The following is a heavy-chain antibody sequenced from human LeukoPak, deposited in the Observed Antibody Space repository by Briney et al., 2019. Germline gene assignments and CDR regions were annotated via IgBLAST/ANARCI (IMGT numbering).Heavy chain of an antibody. V-gene: IGHV3-43*02. J-gene: IGHJ3*02. Sequence: PGGSLRLSCAASGFTFDDYAMHWVRQAPGKGLEWVSLISGDGGSTYYADSVKGRFTISRDNSKNSLYLQMNSLRTEDTAFYYCAKKDDIQDAFDIWGQGTMVTVSS. CDR3: AKKDDIQDAFDI. D-gene: IGHD2-15*01. CDR2: ISGDGGST. CDR1: GFTFDDYA.